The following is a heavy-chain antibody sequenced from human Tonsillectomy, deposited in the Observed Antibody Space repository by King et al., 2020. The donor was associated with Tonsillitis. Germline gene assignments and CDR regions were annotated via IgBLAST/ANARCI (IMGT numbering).Heavy chain of an antibody. CDR3: ASSITYYDILTGYYTNGYFDY. Sequence: VQLQESGPGLVKPSETLSLTCAVSGYSISSGYYWGWIRQPPGKGLEWIGSIYHSGSTYYNPSLKSRLTISVDTSKNQFSLKLSSVTAAATAVYYCASSITYYDILTGYYTNGYFDYWGQGTLVTVSS. D-gene: IGHD3-9*01. J-gene: IGHJ4*02. V-gene: IGHV4-38-2*01. CDR1: GYSISSGYY. CDR2: IYHSGST.